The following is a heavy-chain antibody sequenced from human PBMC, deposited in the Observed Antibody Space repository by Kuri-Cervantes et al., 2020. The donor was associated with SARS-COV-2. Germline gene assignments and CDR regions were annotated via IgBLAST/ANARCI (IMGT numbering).Heavy chain of an antibody. Sequence: SGPTLVKPTQTLTLTCTFSGFSLSTSGVGVGWIRQPPGKALEWLALIYWDDDKRYGPSLKSRLTITKDTSKNQVVLTMTNMDPVETATYYCVRIRAATVIADYWGQGTLVTVSS. CDR1: GFSLSTSGVG. CDR2: IYWDDDK. V-gene: IGHV2-5*05. CDR3: VRIRAATVIADY. J-gene: IGHJ4*02. D-gene: IGHD4-11*01.